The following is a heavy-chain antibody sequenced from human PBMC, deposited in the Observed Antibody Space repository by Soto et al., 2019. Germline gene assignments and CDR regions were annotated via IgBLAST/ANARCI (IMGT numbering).Heavy chain of an antibody. J-gene: IGHJ4*02. V-gene: IGHV3-48*01. Sequence: WGSMTLSSAASGFTFSRYIMNWVFQAPGKGLEWVSYISSSSSTIYYADSVKCRFTISRDNAKNSRYLQMNSLRAEDTAVYYCARDRSWFGDRGDFDYWGQGTLVTVSS. CDR3: ARDRSWFGDRGDFDY. CDR2: ISSSSSTI. CDR1: GFTFSRYI. D-gene: IGHD3-10*01.